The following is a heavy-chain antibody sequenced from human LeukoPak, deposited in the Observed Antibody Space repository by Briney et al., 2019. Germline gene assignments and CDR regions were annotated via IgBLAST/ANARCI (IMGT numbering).Heavy chain of an antibody. Sequence: PSETLSLTCTVSGYSISSGYYWGWIRQPPGKGLEWIGSIYHSGSTYYNPSLKSRVTISVDTSKNQFSLKLSSVTAADTAVYYCAREYAPGLTYYYDSSGPYWGYWGQGTLVTVSS. CDR1: GYSISSGYY. CDR3: AREYAPGLTYYYDSSGPYWGY. J-gene: IGHJ4*02. D-gene: IGHD3-22*01. V-gene: IGHV4-38-2*02. CDR2: IYHSGST.